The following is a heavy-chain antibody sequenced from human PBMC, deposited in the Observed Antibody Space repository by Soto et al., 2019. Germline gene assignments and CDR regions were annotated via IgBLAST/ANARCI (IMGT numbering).Heavy chain of an antibody. Sequence: QVELVESGGGVVQPGTSLRLSCAASGFIFRNYAMHWVRQAPGKGLEWVADISYDERNIHYPDSVKGRFTISRDNSKDTLFPHINNLRAEDTVVYYCARDNWGSDCWGQGTLVTVSS. D-gene: IGHD7-27*01. CDR2: ISYDERNI. V-gene: IGHV3-30*04. J-gene: IGHJ4*02. CDR1: GFIFRNYA. CDR3: ARDNWGSDC.